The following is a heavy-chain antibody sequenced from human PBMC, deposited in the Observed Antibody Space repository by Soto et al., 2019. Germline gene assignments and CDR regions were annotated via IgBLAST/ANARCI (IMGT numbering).Heavy chain of an antibody. CDR3: AAELGFGKVFVD. D-gene: IGHD7-27*01. CDR2: IIPLFGTT. Sequence: QVQVVQSGVEVRRPGSSVKVSCKASGDTFKNCVISWVRQAPGQGLEWMGGIIPLFGTTDFAQRFQGRLTITTDESTTTAYMELSRLRSEYTSTYYSAAELGFGKVFVDWGQGTTVIVSS. V-gene: IGHV1-69*01. J-gene: IGHJ6*02. CDR1: GDTFKNCV.